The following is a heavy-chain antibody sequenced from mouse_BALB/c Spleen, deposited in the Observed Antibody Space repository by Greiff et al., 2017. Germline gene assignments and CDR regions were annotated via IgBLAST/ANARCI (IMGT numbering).Heavy chain of an antibody. D-gene: IGHD2-1*01. Sequence: EVQGVESGGGLVQPGGSRKLSCAASGFTFSSFGMHWVRQAPEKGLEWVAYISSGSSTIYYADTVKGRFTISRDNPKNTLFLQMTSLRSEDTAMYYCARGGNSGYFDYWGQGTTLTVSS. V-gene: IGHV5-17*02. J-gene: IGHJ2*01. CDR1: GFTFSSFG. CDR3: ARGGNSGYFDY. CDR2: ISSGSSTI.